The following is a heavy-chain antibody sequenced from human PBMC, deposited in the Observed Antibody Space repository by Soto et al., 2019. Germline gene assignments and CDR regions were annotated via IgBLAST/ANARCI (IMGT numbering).Heavy chain of an antibody. V-gene: IGHV3-23*01. CDR3: AKDGDYHGSGSFLDY. J-gene: IGHJ4*02. Sequence: EVQLLESGGGLVQPGGSLRLSCAASGFTFSNYVMTWVRQRPGKGLEWVSTISGSGRDTYYADSVKGWFTISRDTSKNTLYLQINTLRAEDTAIYYCAKDGDYHGSGSFLDYWGQGTLVTVSS. D-gene: IGHD3-10*01. CDR2: ISGSGRDT. CDR1: GFTFSNYV.